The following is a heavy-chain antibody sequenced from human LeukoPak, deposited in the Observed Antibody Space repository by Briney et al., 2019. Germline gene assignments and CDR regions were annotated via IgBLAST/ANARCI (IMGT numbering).Heavy chain of an antibody. Sequence: GGSLRLSCAASGFTFSDYYMSWIRQAPGKGLEWVSYISSSGSTIYYADSVKGRFTISRDNAKNSLYLQMNSLRAEDTAVYYCARSASDKYSSSDYWGQGTLVTVSS. CDR2: ISSSGSTI. CDR3: ARSASDKYSSSDY. V-gene: IGHV3-11*04. J-gene: IGHJ4*02. D-gene: IGHD6-13*01. CDR1: GFTFSDYY.